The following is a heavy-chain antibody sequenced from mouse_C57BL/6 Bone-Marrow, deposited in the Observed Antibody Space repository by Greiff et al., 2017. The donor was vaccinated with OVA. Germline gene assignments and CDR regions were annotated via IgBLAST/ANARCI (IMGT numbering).Heavy chain of an antibody. CDR3: SPHGGAMDY. V-gene: IGHV5-4*01. Sequence: EVQRVESGGGLVKPGGSLKLSCAASGFTFSSYAMTWVRQTPEKRLEWVATISDGGSYTYYPDNVKGRFTISRDNAKNNLYLQMSHLKSEDTAMYYCSPHGGAMDYWGQGTSVTVSS. CDR2: ISDGGSYT. J-gene: IGHJ4*01. CDR1: GFTFSSYA.